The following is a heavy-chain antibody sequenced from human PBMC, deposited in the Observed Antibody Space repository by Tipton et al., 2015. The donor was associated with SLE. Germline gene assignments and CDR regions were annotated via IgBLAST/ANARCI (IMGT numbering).Heavy chain of an antibody. CDR3: ARVLHGSGSEYYFDY. J-gene: IGHJ4*02. V-gene: IGHV4-39*07. CDR2: INHSGST. CDR1: GGSISSSSYY. Sequence: TLSLTCTVSGGSISSSSYYWSWIRQPPGKGLEWIGEINHSGSTNYNPSLKSRVTISVDTSKNQFSLKLSSVTAADTAVYYCARVLHGSGSEYYFDYWGQGTLVTVSS. D-gene: IGHD3-10*01.